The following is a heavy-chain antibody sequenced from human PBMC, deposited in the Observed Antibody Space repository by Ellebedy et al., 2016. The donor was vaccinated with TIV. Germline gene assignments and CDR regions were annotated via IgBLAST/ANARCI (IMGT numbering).Heavy chain of an antibody. J-gene: IGHJ2*01. CDR1: GFTFSSYA. CDR3: VRWAVNFDWYFDL. Sequence: GESLKISCAASGFTFSSYAMHWVRQAPGKGLEWVAVISYDGSNKYYADSVKGRFTIFRDNSKNTLYLQMNSLRVEDTAVYYCVRWAVNFDWYFDLWGRGTLVTVSS. D-gene: IGHD4-17*01. CDR2: ISYDGSNK. V-gene: IGHV3-30*14.